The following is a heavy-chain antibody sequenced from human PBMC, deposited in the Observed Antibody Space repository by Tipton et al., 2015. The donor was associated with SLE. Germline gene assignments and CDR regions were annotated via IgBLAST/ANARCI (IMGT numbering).Heavy chain of an antibody. V-gene: IGHV3-30*04. CDR3: ASDLTPGGPGYYGMDV. D-gene: IGHD1-14*01. CDR1: GFTFSSYA. J-gene: IGHJ6*02. CDR2: ISYDGSNK. Sequence: RSLRLSCAASGFTFSSYAMHWVRQAPGKGLEWVAVISYDGSNKYYADSVKGRFTISRDNSNNTLYLQMNSLRAEDTAVYYCASDLTPGGPGYYGMDVWGQGTTVTVSS.